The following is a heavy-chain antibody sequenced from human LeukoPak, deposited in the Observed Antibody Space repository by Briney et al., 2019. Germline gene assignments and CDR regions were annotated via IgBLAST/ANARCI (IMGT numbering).Heavy chain of an antibody. J-gene: IGHJ4*02. Sequence: PGGSLRLSCAASGFTFSNSWMAWVRQAPGQGLEWVANIKQDESAKHYSDSVKGRFTISRDNAKNSLFLQVNGLRAEDSALYYCARDTDGSLDYWSQGTLVTVSS. D-gene: IGHD5-24*01. CDR1: GFTFSNSW. CDR3: ARDTDGSLDY. V-gene: IGHV3-7*01. CDR2: IKQDESAK.